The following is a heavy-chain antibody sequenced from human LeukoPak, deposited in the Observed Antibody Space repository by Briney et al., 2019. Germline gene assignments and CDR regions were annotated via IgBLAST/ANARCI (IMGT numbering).Heavy chain of an antibody. D-gene: IGHD3-10*01. CDR1: EFSFNTYP. CDR3: ARPDDSESFYRANHY. V-gene: IGHV3-30*04. CDR2: ISNDGNNK. Sequence: GGSLRLSCAASEFSFNTYPMHWVRQAPGKGLEWVAVISNDGNNKYYADSVKGRFTISRDNSNNTLSLQMNGLRVEDTAVYYCARPDDSESFYRANHYWGRGTLVTVS. J-gene: IGHJ4*02.